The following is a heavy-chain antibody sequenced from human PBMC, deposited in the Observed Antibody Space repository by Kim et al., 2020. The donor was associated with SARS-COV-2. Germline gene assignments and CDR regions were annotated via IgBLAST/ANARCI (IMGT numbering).Heavy chain of an antibody. Sequence: SETLSLTCAVYGGSFSGYYWSWIRQPPGKGLEWIGEINHSGSTNYNPSLKSRVTISVDTSKNQFSLKLSSVTAADTAVYYCARGELLNPFVDYWGQGTLVTVSS. CDR3: ARGELLNPFVDY. D-gene: IGHD1-26*01. CDR2: INHSGST. J-gene: IGHJ4*02. CDR1: GGSFSGYY. V-gene: IGHV4-34*01.